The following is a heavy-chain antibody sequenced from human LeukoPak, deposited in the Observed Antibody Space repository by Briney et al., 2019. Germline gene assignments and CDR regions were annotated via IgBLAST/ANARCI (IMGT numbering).Heavy chain of an antibody. CDR1: GFIFSTYG. CDR2: TRSEGSGQ. V-gene: IGHV3-30*02. Sequence: SGGSLRLSCVAPGFIFSTYGMHWVRQAPGKGRGWVAFTRSEGSGQYYTDAAKGRFTISRDNSKNTLYLQMNSLRVADPAVYYCGKHDSASDSWGQGTLVTVSS. CDR3: GKHDSASDS. J-gene: IGHJ4*02. D-gene: IGHD1-26*01.